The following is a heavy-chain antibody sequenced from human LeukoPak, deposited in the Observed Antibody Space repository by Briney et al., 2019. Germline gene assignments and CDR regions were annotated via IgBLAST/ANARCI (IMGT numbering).Heavy chain of an antibody. CDR2: ISISSSTI. V-gene: IGHV3-48*01. Sequence: HPGGGLRLSCAAPVGTFSSYSMNWVREAPGRGREWVSYISISSSTIYYADSVKGRFPISRDNAKNSLYLQMNSLRAEDTAVYYCARARHDAFDIWGQGTMVTVSS. CDR1: VGTFSSYS. CDR3: ARARHDAFDI. J-gene: IGHJ3*02.